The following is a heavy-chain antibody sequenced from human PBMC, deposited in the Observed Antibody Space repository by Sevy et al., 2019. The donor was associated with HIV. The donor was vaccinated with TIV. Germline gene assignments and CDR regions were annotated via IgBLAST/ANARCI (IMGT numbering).Heavy chain of an antibody. V-gene: IGHV3-74*01. CDR2: INSDGSST. Sequence: GGSLRLSCAASGFTFSSYWMHWVRQAPGKGLVWVSRINSDGSSTSYADSVKGRFTISRDNAKNTLYLQMNSLRAEDTAVYYCARVVGYCSSTSCYNPIYYYYYYGMDVWGQWTTVTVSS. D-gene: IGHD2-2*02. CDR1: GFTFSSYW. J-gene: IGHJ6*02. CDR3: ARVVGYCSSTSCYNPIYYYYYYGMDV.